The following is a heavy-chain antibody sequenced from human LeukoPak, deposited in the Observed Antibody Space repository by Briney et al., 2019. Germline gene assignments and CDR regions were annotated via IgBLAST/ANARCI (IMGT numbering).Heavy chain of an antibody. CDR2: ISSSSSTI. J-gene: IGHJ4*02. Sequence: GGSLRLSCAASGFTFSSYSMNWVRQAPGKGLEWVSYISSSSSTIYYADSVKGRFTISRDNAKNSLYLQMNSLRAEDTAVYCCARDGGGGPFDYWGQGTLVTVSS. D-gene: IGHD3-3*01. CDR3: ARDGGGGPFDY. CDR1: GFTFSSYS. V-gene: IGHV3-48*01.